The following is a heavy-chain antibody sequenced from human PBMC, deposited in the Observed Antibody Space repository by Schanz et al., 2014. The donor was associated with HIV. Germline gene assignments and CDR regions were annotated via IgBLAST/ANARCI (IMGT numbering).Heavy chain of an antibody. D-gene: IGHD3-22*01. Sequence: EVQLVESGGGLVQPGRSLRLSCAASGFTFDEYAMHWVRQAPGKGLEWVSRISWNSGSMDYADSAKGRFTISRDNAKNSLYLQMNSLRAEDTAVYYCAKVLIPMIAVPYYGMDVWGQGTTVTVSS. CDR2: ISWNSGSM. CDR1: GFTFDEYA. V-gene: IGHV3-9*01. J-gene: IGHJ6*02. CDR3: AKVLIPMIAVPYYGMDV.